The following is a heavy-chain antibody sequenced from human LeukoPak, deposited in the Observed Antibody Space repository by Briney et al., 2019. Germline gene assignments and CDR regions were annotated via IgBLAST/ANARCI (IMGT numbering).Heavy chain of an antibody. V-gene: IGHV4-30-2*01. CDR3: GKKSNGGSPSSMGGYYHQGKDV. CDR2: MYHSESA. CDR1: GGSITTGGYS. J-gene: IGHJ6*02. Sequence: SQTLSLTCGVSGGSITTGGYSWSWIRQPPGKGLEWIGYMYHSESAYYNPSLKGRVTISVDRSKNHFSLNLTSVTAADTAVYYCGKKSNGGSPSSMGGYYHQGKDVRGQGTKGT. D-gene: IGHD2-2*01.